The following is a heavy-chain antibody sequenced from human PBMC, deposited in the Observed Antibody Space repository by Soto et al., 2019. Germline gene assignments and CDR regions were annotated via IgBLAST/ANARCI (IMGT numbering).Heavy chain of an antibody. Sequence: QLQLQESSSELVKPSQTLSLTCAVSGGSISSGGYSWSWIRQPPGKGLEWIGYIYHSGSTYYNPSLKSRVTISVDRSKNQFSLKLSSVTAADTAVYYSARVPDRWGQGTLVTVSS. CDR1: GGSISSGGYS. CDR3: ARVPDR. CDR2: IYHSGST. D-gene: IGHD2-2*01. J-gene: IGHJ5*02. V-gene: IGHV4-30-2*01.